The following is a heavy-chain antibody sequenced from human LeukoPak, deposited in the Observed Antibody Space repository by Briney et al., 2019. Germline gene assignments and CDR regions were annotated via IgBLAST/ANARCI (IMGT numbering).Heavy chain of an antibody. Sequence: GRSLRLSCAASGFTFSSYAMHWVRQAPGKGLEWVSVISYHESNKYYADSVKGRFTISRDNSKNTLYLQMNSLRAEDTAVYYCARGEYSSSWADAFDIWGQGTMVTVSS. V-gene: IGHV3-30-3*01. J-gene: IGHJ3*02. CDR3: ARGEYSSSWADAFDI. D-gene: IGHD6-13*01. CDR1: GFTFSSYA. CDR2: ISYHESNK.